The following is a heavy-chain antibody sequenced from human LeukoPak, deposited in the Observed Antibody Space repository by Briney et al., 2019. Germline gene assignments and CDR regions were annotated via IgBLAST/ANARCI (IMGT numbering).Heavy chain of an antibody. CDR2: IYYSGST. D-gene: IGHD3-10*01. J-gene: IGHJ6*04. CDR1: GGSISSGGYY. Sequence: SESLSLTCTVSGGSISSGGYYWSWIRQHPGKGLEWIGYIYYSGSTYYNPSLKSRVTISVATSKNQFSLKLSSVTAADTAVYYCAREVLRGVRGVMVPPYYYYGMDVWGKGTTVTVSS. V-gene: IGHV4-31*03. CDR3: AREVLRGVRGVMVPPYYYYGMDV.